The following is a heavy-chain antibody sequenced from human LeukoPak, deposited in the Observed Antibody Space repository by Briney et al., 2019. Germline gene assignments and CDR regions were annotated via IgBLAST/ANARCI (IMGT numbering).Heavy chain of an antibody. V-gene: IGHV4-59*01. Sequence: PSETLSLTCTVSGGSISSYYWSWIRQPPGKGLEWIGYIYYSGSTNYNPSLKSRVTISVDTSKNQISLKLSSVTAADTAVYYCARSVVPAATIFDYWGQGTLVTVSS. J-gene: IGHJ4*02. CDR1: GGSISSYY. CDR3: ARSVVPAATIFDY. CDR2: IYYSGST. D-gene: IGHD2-2*01.